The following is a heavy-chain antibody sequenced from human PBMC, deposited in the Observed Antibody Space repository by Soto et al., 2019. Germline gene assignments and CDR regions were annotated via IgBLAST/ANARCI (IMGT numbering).Heavy chain of an antibody. CDR1: GFTFSNYA. CDR2: ISGGGSNT. CDR3: AKGLGNGAISYYYSMDV. Sequence: GGSLRLSCAAYGFTFSNYAMTWVRQAPGKGLEWGSAISGGGSNTYYADSVKGRFTISRDNSKNTLYLQMNSLRAEDTAVYSCAKGLGNGAISYYYSMDVWGKGTTVTVSS. J-gene: IGHJ6*03. V-gene: IGHV3-23*01. D-gene: IGHD7-27*01.